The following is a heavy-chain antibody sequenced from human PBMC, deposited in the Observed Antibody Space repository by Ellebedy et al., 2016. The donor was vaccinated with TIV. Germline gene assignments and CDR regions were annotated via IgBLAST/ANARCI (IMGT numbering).Heavy chain of an antibody. CDR3: AKDSGWEHEF. Sequence: GESLKISCAASGFALSSTGMSWVRQAPGKGLEWVSGISADGGTTYYADSVEGRFTISRYNSKNTLYLQMNSLRVEDTALYYCAKDSGWEHEFWGQGTLVTISS. J-gene: IGHJ4*02. CDR1: GFALSSTG. V-gene: IGHV3-23*01. D-gene: IGHD3-10*01. CDR2: ISADGGTT.